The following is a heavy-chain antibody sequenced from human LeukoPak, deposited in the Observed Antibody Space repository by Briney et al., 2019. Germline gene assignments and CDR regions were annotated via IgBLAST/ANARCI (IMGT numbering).Heavy chain of an antibody. CDR2: IYHSGST. CDR1: GYSTSSGYY. D-gene: IGHD6-6*01. V-gene: IGHV4-38-2*01. CDR3: ARLGYYYYYMDV. J-gene: IGHJ6*03. Sequence: SETLSLTCAVSGYSTSSGYYWGWIRQPPGKGLEWIGSIYHSGSTYYNPSLKSRVTISVDTPKNQFSLKLSSVTAADTAVYYCARLGYYYYYMDVWGKGTTVTVSS.